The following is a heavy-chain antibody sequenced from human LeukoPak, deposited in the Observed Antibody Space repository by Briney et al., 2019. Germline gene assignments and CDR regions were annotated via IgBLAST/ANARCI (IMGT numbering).Heavy chain of an antibody. CDR2: IYYSGST. CDR1: GGSISSYY. J-gene: IGHJ5*02. Sequence: SETLSLTCTVSGGSISSYYWSWIRQPPGKGLEWIGYIYYSGSTNYNPSLKSRVTISVDTSKNQFSLKLSSVTAADTAVYYCARDSSTRGWFDPWGQGTLVTVSS. D-gene: IGHD2-2*01. CDR3: ARDSSTRGWFDP. V-gene: IGHV4-59*01.